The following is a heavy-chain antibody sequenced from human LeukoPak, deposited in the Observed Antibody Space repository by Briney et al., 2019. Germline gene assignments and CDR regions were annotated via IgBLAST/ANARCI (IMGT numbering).Heavy chain of an antibody. Sequence: GGSLRLSCAASGFTFSSYGRHWVRQAPGKGLEWVAVIWYDGSTKYYADSVKGRFTISRDNSKNTLYLQMNTLRAEDTAVYYCARDLHGMDVWGQGTTVTVSS. CDR2: IWYDGSTK. CDR3: ARDLHGMDV. V-gene: IGHV3-33*01. CDR1: GFTFSSYG. J-gene: IGHJ6*02.